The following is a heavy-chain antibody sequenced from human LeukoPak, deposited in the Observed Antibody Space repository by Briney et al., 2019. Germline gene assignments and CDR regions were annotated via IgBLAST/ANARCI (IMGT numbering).Heavy chain of an antibody. CDR1: GGSISSGGYY. J-gene: IGHJ4*02. CDR2: IYYSGST. D-gene: IGHD6-13*01. CDR3: ARRMTTAGYFDY. V-gene: IGHV4-31*03. Sequence: SETLSLTCTVSGGSISSGGYYWSWIRQHPGKGMEWIGYIYYSGSTFYNPSLESRVTISRDKSKNQFSLKLSFVAAADTALYYCARRMTTAGYFDYWGQGTLVTVSS.